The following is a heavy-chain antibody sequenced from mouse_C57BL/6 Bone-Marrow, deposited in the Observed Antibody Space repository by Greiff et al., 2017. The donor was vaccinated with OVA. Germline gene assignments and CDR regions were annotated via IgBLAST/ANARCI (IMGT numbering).Heavy chain of an antibody. Sequence: VQLKESGAELMKPGASVKLSCKATGYTFTGYWIEWVKQRPGHGLEWIGEILPGSGSTNHNEKFKGKATFTADTSSNTAYMQLSSLTTEDSAIYYCARRDSDNYVYYAMDYWGQGTSVTVSS. D-gene: IGHD1-3*01. CDR2: ILPGSGST. CDR1: GYTFTGYW. J-gene: IGHJ4*01. CDR3: ARRDSDNYVYYAMDY. V-gene: IGHV1-9*01.